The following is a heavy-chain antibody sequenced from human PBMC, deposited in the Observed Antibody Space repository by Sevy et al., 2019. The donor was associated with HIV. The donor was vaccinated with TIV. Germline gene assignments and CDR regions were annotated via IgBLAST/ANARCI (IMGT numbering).Heavy chain of an antibody. D-gene: IGHD3-22*01. CDR3: VRDRRWTLIVVVEVGGMDV. CDR2: ISYDGSHK. J-gene: IGHJ6*02. V-gene: IGHV3-30-3*01. CDR1: GFTFSNYA. Sequence: GGSLRLSCVASGFTFSNYAMHWVRQAPGKGLEWVAVISYDGSHKYYADSVKGRFTISRDNSKNTLDLQMHSLRADDTAVYYCVRDRRWTLIVVVEVGGMDVWGQGTTVTVSS.